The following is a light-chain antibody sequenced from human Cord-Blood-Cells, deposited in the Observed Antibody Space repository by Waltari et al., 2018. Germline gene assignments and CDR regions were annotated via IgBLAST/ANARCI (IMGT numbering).Light chain of an antibody. J-gene: IGKJ4*01. CDR2: DAS. Sequence: EIVLTQSPATLSLSPGERAPLSYRASQSVSSYLAWYQQKPGQAPRLLIYDASNWATGIPARFSGSGSGTDFTLTISSLEPEDFAVYYCQQRSNWPLTFGGGTKVEIK. CDR3: QQRSNWPLT. CDR1: QSVSSY. V-gene: IGKV3-11*01.